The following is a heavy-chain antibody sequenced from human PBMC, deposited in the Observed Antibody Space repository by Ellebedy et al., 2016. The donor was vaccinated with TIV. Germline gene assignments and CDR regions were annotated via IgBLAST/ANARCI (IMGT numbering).Heavy chain of an antibody. D-gene: IGHD6-19*01. CDR1: GFSFRSYG. CDR2: IWHDGSDM. Sequence: PGGSLRLSCAASGFSFRSYGMHWVRQAPGKGLEWVAVIWHDGSDMYYAHSVKGRFTISRDNSKTTLYLQMNSLRVDDTAIYYCAKEVLAVWGQGTLVTVSS. J-gene: IGHJ4*02. V-gene: IGHV3-33*06. CDR3: AKEVLAV.